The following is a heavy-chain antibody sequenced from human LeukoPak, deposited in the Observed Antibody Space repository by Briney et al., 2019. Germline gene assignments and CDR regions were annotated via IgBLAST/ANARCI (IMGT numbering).Heavy chain of an antibody. CDR3: ARLISSQLLSGIDV. D-gene: IGHD2-2*01. CDR1: GFTFDDYA. CDR2: IRWNSGSI. J-gene: IGHJ6*02. V-gene: IGHV3-9*01. Sequence: GGSLRLSWAASGFTFDDYAMPWVRQAPGKGLEWVSGIRWNSGSIGYADSVKGRFTISRDNAKNALYLQMSSLRAEDTALYYCARLISSQLLSGIDVWGQGTTVTVSS.